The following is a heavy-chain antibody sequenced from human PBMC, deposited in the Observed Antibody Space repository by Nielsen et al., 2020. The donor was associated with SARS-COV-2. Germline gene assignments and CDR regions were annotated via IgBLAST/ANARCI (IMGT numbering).Heavy chain of an antibody. V-gene: IGHV4-30-2*01. CDR1: GGSISSGGYS. CDR2: IYHSGRT. CDR3: ARGGRITFGGADDAFDI. J-gene: IGHJ3*02. D-gene: IGHD3-16*01. Sequence: SETLSLTCAVSGGSISSGGYSWSWIRQPPGKGLEWIGCIYHSGRTYYNPSLKSRVTISVDRSKNQFSLKLGSVTAADTAVYYCARGGRITFGGADDAFDIWGQGTMVTVSS.